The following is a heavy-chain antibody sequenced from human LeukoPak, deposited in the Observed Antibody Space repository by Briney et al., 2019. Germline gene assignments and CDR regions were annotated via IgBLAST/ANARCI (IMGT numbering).Heavy chain of an antibody. V-gene: IGHV4-39*07. CDR3: ARGRDDFWSGSGPYMDV. J-gene: IGHJ6*03. Sequence: ASETLSLTCTVSGGSISSSSYYWGWIRQPPGKGLEWIGSIYYSGSTYYNPSLKSRVTISVDTSKNQFSLKLSSVTAADTAVYYCARGRDDFWSGSGPYMDVWGKGTTVTVSS. CDR2: IYYSGST. D-gene: IGHD3-3*01. CDR1: GGSISSSSYY.